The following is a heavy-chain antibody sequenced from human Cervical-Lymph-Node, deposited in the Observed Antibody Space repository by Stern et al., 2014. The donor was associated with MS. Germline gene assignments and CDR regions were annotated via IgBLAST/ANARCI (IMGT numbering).Heavy chain of an antibody. Sequence: QVQLQQWGAGLLKPSETLSLTCAVYGGSFSGYYWSWIRQPPGKGLEWIGEINHSGSTNYNPSLKSRVTISVDTSKNQFSLKLSSVTAADTAVYYCARLPADGYYYYGMDVWGQGTTVTVSS. CDR2: INHSGST. CDR1: GGSFSGYY. V-gene: IGHV4-34*01. D-gene: IGHD2-2*01. J-gene: IGHJ6*02. CDR3: ARLPADGYYYYGMDV.